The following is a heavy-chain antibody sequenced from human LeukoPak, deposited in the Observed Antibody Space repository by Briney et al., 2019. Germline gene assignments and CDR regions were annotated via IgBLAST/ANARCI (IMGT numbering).Heavy chain of an antibody. V-gene: IGHV4-38-2*02. J-gene: IGHJ4*02. CDR3: ARHLGSSSWCFDY. D-gene: IGHD6-13*01. Sequence: PSETLSLTCTVSGYSISSGYYWGWIRQPPGKGLEWIGNIYHSGSTYYNPSLKSRVTISVDTSKNQFSLKLSSVTAADTAVYYCARHLGSSSWCFDYWGQGTLVTVSS. CDR1: GYSISSGYY. CDR2: IYHSGST.